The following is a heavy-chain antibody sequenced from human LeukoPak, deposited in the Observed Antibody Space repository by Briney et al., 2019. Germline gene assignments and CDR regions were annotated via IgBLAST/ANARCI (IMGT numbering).Heavy chain of an antibody. V-gene: IGHV4-30-2*01. J-gene: IGHJ6*02. CDR1: GGSISSGGYS. CDR3: ARYGDYGPGGGMDV. D-gene: IGHD4-17*01. Sequence: SETLSLTCAVSGGSISSGGYSWSWIRQPPGKGLEWIGYIYHSGSTYYNPSLKSRVTISVDTSKNQFSLKLSSVTAADTAVYYCARYGDYGPGGGMDVWGQGTTVTVSS. CDR2: IYHSGST.